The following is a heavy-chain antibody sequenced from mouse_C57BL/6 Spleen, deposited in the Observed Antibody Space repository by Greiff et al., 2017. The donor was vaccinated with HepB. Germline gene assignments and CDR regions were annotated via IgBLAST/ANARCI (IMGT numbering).Heavy chain of an antibody. V-gene: IGHV1-64*01. CDR3: ARSRIYYDYGGDY. J-gene: IGHJ2*01. CDR2: IHPNSGST. Sequence: VQLQQSGAELVKPGASVKLSCKASGYTFTSYWMHWVKQRPGQGLEWIGMIHPNSGSTNYNEKFKSKATLTVDKSSSTAYMQLSSLTSEDSAVYYCARSRIYYDYGGDYWGQGTTLTVSS. D-gene: IGHD2-4*01. CDR1: GYTFTSYW.